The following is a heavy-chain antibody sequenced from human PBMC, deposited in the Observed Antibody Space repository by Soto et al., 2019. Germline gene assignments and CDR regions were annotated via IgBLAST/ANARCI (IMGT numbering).Heavy chain of an antibody. J-gene: IGHJ6*02. CDR3: ARDREQQLHYYYYGMDV. Sequence: GSLRLSCAASGFTFSSYAMHWVRQAPGKGLEWVAVISYDGSNKYYADSVKGRFTISRDNSKNTLYLQMNSLRAEDTAVYYCARDREQQLHYYYYGMDVWGQGTTVTVSS. D-gene: IGHD6-13*01. CDR2: ISYDGSNK. CDR1: GFTFSSYA. V-gene: IGHV3-30-3*01.